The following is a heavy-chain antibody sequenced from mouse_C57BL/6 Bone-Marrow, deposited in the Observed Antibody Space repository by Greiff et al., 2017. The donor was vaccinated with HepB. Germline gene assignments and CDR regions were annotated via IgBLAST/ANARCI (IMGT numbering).Heavy chain of an antibody. Sequence: QVQLQQPGAELVKPGASVKLSCKASGYTFTSYWMHWVKQRPGKGLEWIGRIYPGDGDTNYNGKFKGKATLTADKSSSTAYMQLSSLTSEDSAVYFCARRGWLLPYYAMDDWGQGTSVTVSS. V-gene: IGHV1-82*01. CDR3: ARRGWLLPYYAMDD. D-gene: IGHD2-3*01. CDR2: IYPGDGDT. J-gene: IGHJ4*01. CDR1: GYTFTSYW.